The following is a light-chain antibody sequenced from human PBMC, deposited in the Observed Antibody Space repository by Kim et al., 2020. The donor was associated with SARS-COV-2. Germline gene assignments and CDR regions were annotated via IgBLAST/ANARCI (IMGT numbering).Light chain of an antibody. CDR2: GTS. Sequence: AAGERATLSCRASQSMRNTYLAWYQQKPGQAPRLLIYGTSSRATGIPDRFSGSGSGTDFTLTISRLEPEDFAVYYCQQYSSSPWTFGQGTKVDIK. CDR3: QQYSSSPWT. CDR1: QSMRNTY. J-gene: IGKJ1*01. V-gene: IGKV3-20*01.